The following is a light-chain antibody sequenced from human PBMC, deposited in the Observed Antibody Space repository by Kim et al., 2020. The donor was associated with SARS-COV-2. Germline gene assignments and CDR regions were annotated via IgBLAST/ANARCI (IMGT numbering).Light chain of an antibody. CDR1: DIGSKS. J-gene: IGLJ2*01. Sequence: SYELTQPPSVSVAPGKTARITCGGNDIGSKSVHWYQQKPGQAPVLVIYYDSDRPSGIPERFSGSNSGNTATLTISRVEGGDEADYYCQLWDSSSDHVVFGGGTKLTVL. V-gene: IGLV3-21*04. CDR2: YDS. CDR3: QLWDSSSDHVV.